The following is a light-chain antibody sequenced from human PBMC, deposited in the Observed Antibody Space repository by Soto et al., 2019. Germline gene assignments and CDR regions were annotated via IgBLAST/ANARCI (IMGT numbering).Light chain of an antibody. CDR3: SSLASTIRV. CDR2: EVS. CDR1: SSDIGGHKN. Sequence: QSVLTQPASVSGSPGQSITVSCTGTSSDIGGHKNVSWYQQHPGKVPKLIIYEVSNRPSGVSNRFSGSKSGNTASLSISGLQAEDEADYYCSSLASTIRVFGGGTKVTVL. V-gene: IGLV2-14*01. J-gene: IGLJ2*01.